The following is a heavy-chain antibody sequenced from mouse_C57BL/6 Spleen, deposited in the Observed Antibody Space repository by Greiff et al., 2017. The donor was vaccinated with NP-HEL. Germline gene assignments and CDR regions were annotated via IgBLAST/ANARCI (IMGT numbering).Heavy chain of an antibody. J-gene: IGHJ4*01. Sequence: QVQLQQSGAELVRPGASVKLSCKASGYTFTDYYINWVKQRPGQGLEWIARIYPGSGNTYYNEKFKGKATLTAEKSSSTAYMQLSSLTSEDSAVYFCARGATVVATRYAMDYWGQGTSVTVSS. CDR1: GYTFTDYY. V-gene: IGHV1-76*01. D-gene: IGHD1-1*01. CDR3: ARGATVVATRYAMDY. CDR2: IYPGSGNT.